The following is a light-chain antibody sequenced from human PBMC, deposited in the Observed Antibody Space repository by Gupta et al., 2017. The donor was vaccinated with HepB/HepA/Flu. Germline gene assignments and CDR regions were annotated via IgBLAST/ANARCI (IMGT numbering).Light chain of an antibody. V-gene: IGLV1-44*01. CDR1: SSNIGSNT. Sequence: SVLTQPPSASGTPGQRVTISCSGSSSNIGSNTVNWYQHLPGTAHKLLIYSNNQRPAGVPDRFSGSKSGTSASLAISGLQSEDEADYYCAAWDDSLKVFGGGTKLTVL. CDR2: SNN. CDR3: AAWDDSLKV. J-gene: IGLJ3*02.